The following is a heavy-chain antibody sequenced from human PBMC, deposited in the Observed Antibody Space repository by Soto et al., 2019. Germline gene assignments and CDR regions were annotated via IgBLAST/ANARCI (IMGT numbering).Heavy chain of an antibody. CDR3: ARSSQYNWTNFDY. CDR2: IDPSDSYT. Sequence: GESLKISCKGSGYSFTIYWISWVRQMPGKGLEWMGRIDPSDSYTNYSPSFQGHVTISADKSISTAYLQWSSLKASDTAMYYCARSSQYNWTNFDYWGQGTLVTVSS. J-gene: IGHJ4*02. CDR1: GYSFTIYW. D-gene: IGHD1-20*01. V-gene: IGHV5-10-1*01.